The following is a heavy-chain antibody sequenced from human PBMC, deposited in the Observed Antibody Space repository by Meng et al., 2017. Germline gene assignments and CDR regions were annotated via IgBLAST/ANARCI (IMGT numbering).Heavy chain of an antibody. V-gene: IGHV4-4*02. CDR3: ARDRGAVAGTNFDY. J-gene: IGHJ4*02. Sequence: VHREDVCPVRGEHLWPCVRSWRVASGSISRSDWREWVRQPPGKGLEWIGEIYHSGSTNYNPSLKSRVTISVDKSKNQFSLKLSSVTAADTAVYYCARDRGAVAGTNFDYWGQGTLVTVSS. CDR1: SGSISRSDW. D-gene: IGHD6-19*01. CDR2: IYHSGST.